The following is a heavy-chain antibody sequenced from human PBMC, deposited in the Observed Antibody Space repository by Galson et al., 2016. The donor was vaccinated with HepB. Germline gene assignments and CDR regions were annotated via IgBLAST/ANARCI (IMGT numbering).Heavy chain of an antibody. Sequence: SVKVSCKAPAYTFTNYYIHWVRQAPGQGLEWMGLINPRGDTASYARKFQGRITMTRDTSTSSVHMELSSLRSEDTAVYYCAREPHGRTGYSYYYYGLDVWGQGTTVTVSS. D-gene: IGHD2-15*01. CDR2: INPRGDTA. CDR1: AYTFTNYY. V-gene: IGHV1-46*01. CDR3: AREPHGRTGYSYYYYGLDV. J-gene: IGHJ6*02.